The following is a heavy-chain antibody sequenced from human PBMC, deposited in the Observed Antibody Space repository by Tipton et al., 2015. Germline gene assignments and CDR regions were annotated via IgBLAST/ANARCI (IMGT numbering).Heavy chain of an antibody. V-gene: IGHV4-61*01. CDR2: ISYSDTT. Sequence: GLVKPSETLSLTCTVSGGSVSSGSYYWSWIRQPPGKGLEWIGYISYSDTTHYNPSVKSRVSISVDRSKNQFSLRLNSVTAADTAVYFCARDAWAGDSRGFYYIYWGQGTLVTVSS. CDR3: ARDAWAGDSRGFYYIY. J-gene: IGHJ4*02. CDR1: GGSVSSGSYY. D-gene: IGHD3-22*01.